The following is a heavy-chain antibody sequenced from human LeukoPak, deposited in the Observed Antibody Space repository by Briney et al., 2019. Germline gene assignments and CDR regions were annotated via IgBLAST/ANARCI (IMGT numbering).Heavy chain of an antibody. CDR1: GFTFSSYG. V-gene: IGHV3-30*02. CDR2: IRYDGSNK. CDR3: AKRFAAATYYYYYYYMDV. Sequence: GGSLRLSCAASGFTFSSYGMHWVRQAPGKGLEWVAFIRYDGSNKYYADSVKGRFTISRDNSKNTLYLQMNSLRAEDTAVYYCAKRFAAATYYYYYYYMDVWGKGTTVTISS. J-gene: IGHJ6*03. D-gene: IGHD2-2*01.